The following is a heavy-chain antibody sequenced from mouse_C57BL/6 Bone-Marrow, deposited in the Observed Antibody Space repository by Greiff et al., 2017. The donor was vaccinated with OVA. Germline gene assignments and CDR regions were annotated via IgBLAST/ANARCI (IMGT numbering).Heavy chain of an antibody. CDR3: ARRRYYGSSYGYFDV. CDR2: ISNGGGST. CDR1: GFTFSDYY. J-gene: IGHJ1*03. Sequence: EVHLVESGGGLVQPGGSLKLSCAASGFTFSDYYMYWVRQTPEKRLEWVAYISNGGGSTYSPDTVKGRFTISRANAKNTLYLQMSRLKAEDTAMYYCARRRYYGSSYGYFDVWGTGTTVTVSS. V-gene: IGHV5-12*01. D-gene: IGHD1-1*01.